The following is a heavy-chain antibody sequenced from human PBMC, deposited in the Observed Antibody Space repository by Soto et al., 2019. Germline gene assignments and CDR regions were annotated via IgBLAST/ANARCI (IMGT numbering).Heavy chain of an antibody. Sequence: EVQLLESGGGLVQPGGSLRLSCAASGFTFSSYAMSWVRQAPGKGLEWVSAISGSGGSTYYADSVKGRFTISRDNSKNTLYLQMNSLRAEDKAVYYCAKDARYYYGSGSYYDYDDFDIWGQGTMVTVSS. V-gene: IGHV3-23*01. D-gene: IGHD3-10*01. J-gene: IGHJ3*02. CDR1: GFTFSSYA. CDR3: AKDARYYYGSGSYYDYDDFDI. CDR2: ISGSGGST.